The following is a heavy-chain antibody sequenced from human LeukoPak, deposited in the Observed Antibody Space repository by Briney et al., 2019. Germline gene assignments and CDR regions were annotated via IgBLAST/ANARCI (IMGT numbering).Heavy chain of an antibody. Sequence: ASVKVSCKASGGTFSSYAISWVRQAPGQGLEWMGGIIPIFGTANYAQKFQGRVTITTDESTSTAYMELSSLRSEDTAVYYCARGLWQNYDYYYMDVWGKGTTVTVSS. V-gene: IGHV1-69*05. CDR1: GGTFSSYA. CDR2: IIPIFGTA. D-gene: IGHD5-18*01. CDR3: ARGLWQNYDYYYMDV. J-gene: IGHJ6*03.